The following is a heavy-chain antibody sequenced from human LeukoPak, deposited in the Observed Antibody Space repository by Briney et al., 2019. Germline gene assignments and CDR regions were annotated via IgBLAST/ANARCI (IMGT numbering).Heavy chain of an antibody. CDR3: AKDSAYGDYAYYFDY. CDR2: ISGSGGST. D-gene: IGHD4-17*01. Sequence: PGGSLRLSCAASGFTFSSYAMSWVRQAPGQGLEWVSAISGSGGSTYYADSVKGRFTISRDNSKNTLYLQMNSLRAEDTAVYYCAKDSAYGDYAYYFDYWGQGTLVTVSS. CDR1: GFTFSSYA. V-gene: IGHV3-23*01. J-gene: IGHJ4*02.